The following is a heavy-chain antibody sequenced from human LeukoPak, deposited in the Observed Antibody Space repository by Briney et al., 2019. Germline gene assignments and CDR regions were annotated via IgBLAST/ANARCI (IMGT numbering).Heavy chain of an antibody. Sequence: GGSLRLSCAASGFTFSSYGMHWVRQAPGKGLEWVAFIRYDGSNKYYADSVKGRFTISRDNSKNTLYLQMNSLGAEDTAVYHCVKAWGYYGSESLQYYFDYWGQGTLVTVSS. CDR2: IRYDGSNK. J-gene: IGHJ4*02. D-gene: IGHD3-10*01. CDR1: GFTFSSYG. CDR3: VKAWGYYGSESLQYYFDY. V-gene: IGHV3-30*02.